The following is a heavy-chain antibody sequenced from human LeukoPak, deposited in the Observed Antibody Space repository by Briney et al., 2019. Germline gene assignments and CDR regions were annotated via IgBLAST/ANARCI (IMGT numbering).Heavy chain of an antibody. CDR1: GFTFSSYD. D-gene: IGHD1-1*01. CDR2: IGGSGAGT. J-gene: IGHJ4*02. CDR3: AKLFRTSDY. Sequence: PGGSLRLSCAASGFTFSSYDMSWVRQAPEKGLEWVSGIGGSGAGTYYADSAKGRFTISRDNSKNTLYLQMNSLRAEDAAVYYCAKLFRTSDYWGQGTLVTVSS. V-gene: IGHV3-23*01.